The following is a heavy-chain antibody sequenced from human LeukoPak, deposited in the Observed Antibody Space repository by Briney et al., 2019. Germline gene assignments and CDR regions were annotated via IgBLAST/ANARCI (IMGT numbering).Heavy chain of an antibody. CDR1: GGSISNSSYY. V-gene: IGHV4-39*01. CDR3: ARRGGYSGYGPFDY. J-gene: IGHJ4*02. D-gene: IGHD5-12*01. CDR2: IYYSGST. Sequence: SETLSLTCTVSGGSISNSSYYWGWICQPPGKGLEWIGSIYYSGSTYYNPSLKSRVTISVDTSKNQFSLKLSSVTAADTAVYYCARRGGYSGYGPFDYWGQGTLVTVSS.